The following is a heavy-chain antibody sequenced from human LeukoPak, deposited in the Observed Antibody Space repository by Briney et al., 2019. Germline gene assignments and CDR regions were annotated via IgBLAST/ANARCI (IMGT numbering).Heavy chain of an antibody. Sequence: SETLSLTCTVSGDSISTYYWSWIRQPPGKGLERIGYISYSGSTNYNPSLKSRVTISVDTSKNQFSLKLSSVTAADTAVYYCARGSYSSSWLTFDIWGQGTMVTVSS. CDR3: ARGSYSSSWLTFDI. CDR2: ISYSGST. J-gene: IGHJ3*02. CDR1: GDSISTYY. D-gene: IGHD6-13*01. V-gene: IGHV4-59*01.